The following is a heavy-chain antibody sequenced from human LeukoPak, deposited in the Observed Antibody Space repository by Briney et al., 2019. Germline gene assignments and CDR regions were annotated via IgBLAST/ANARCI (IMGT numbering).Heavy chain of an antibody. CDR2: ISGSGGST. CDR1: GFTFSAYG. V-gene: IGHV3-23*01. D-gene: IGHD2-2*01. CDR3: AKDSLVVVPAAMFDY. Sequence: GGSLRLSCAASGFTFSAYGVSWVRQAPGKGLEWVSAISGSGGSTYYADSVKGRFTISRDNSKNTLYLQMNSLRAEDTAVYYCAKDSLVVVPAAMFDYWGQGTLVTVSS. J-gene: IGHJ4*02.